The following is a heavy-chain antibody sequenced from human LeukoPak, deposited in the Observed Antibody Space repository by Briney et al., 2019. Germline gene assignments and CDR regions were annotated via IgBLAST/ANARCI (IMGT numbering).Heavy chain of an antibody. D-gene: IGHD3-22*01. Sequence: ASETLSLTCTVSSGSISSSSYYWGWIRQPPGKGLEWIGSIYYSGSTYYNPSFKSRVTISVDTSKNQFSLKLSSVTAADTAVYYCARPDSSGYYYDAFDIWGQGTMVTVSS. V-gene: IGHV4-39*01. CDR1: SGSISSSSYY. J-gene: IGHJ3*02. CDR2: IYYSGST. CDR3: ARPDSSGYYYDAFDI.